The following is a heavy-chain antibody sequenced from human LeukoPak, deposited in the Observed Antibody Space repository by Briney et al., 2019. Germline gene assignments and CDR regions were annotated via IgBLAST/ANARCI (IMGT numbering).Heavy chain of an antibody. V-gene: IGHV4-39*01. D-gene: IGHD6-19*01. CDR3: ATNSAWP. CDR1: GGSISSSSYY. Sequence: ASETLSLTCTVSGGSISSSSYYWGWIRQPPGKGLEWIGSIYYSGNTYYNPSLKSRVTISVDTSKNQFSLKLSSVTAADTAVYYCATNSAWPWGQGTQVTVSS. CDR2: IYYSGNT. J-gene: IGHJ5*02.